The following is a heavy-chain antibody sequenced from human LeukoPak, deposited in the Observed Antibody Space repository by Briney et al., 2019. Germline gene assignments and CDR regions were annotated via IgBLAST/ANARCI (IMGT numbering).Heavy chain of an antibody. CDR3: ARGPPLSPDYDISTGYYNFDY. CDR2: INYSGST. V-gene: IGHV4-34*01. CDR1: GGSFSSYY. J-gene: IGHJ4*02. Sequence: SETLSLNCAVYGGSFSSYYWSWIRQPPGKGLEWIGEINYSGSTKYNPSLESRVTISVDTSKNHFSLMLTSLTAADTAVYYCARGPPLSPDYDISTGYYNFDYWGQGTLVTVSS. D-gene: IGHD3-9*01.